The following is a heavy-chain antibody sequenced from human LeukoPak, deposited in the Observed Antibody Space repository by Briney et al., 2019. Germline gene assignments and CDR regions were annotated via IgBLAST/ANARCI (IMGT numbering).Heavy chain of an antibody. J-gene: IGHJ5*02. CDR1: GGSISSSNW. Sequence: SETLSLTCAVSGGSISSSNWWSWVRQPPGKGLEWIGEIYHSGSTNYNPSLKSRVTISVDTSKNQFSLKLSSVTAADTAVYYCARELVAATGYWFDPWGQGTLVTVSS. V-gene: IGHV4-4*02. D-gene: IGHD2-15*01. CDR3: ARELVAATGYWFDP. CDR2: IYHSGST.